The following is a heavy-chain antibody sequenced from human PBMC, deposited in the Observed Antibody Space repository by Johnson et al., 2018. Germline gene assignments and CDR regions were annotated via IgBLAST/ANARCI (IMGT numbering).Heavy chain of an antibody. D-gene: IGHD5-12*01. CDR1: GGTFSSYT. V-gene: IGHV1-69*04. CDR2: IIPILGIA. Sequence: VQLVQSGAEVKKPGSSVKVSCKASGGTFSSYTISWVRQAPGQGLEWMGRIIPILGIANYAQKFQGRVTITADKSTSTAYMELSSLRSGDTAVYYCARGGVVASTYRYVMDVWGQGTTVTVSS. J-gene: IGHJ6*02. CDR3: ARGGVVASTYRYVMDV.